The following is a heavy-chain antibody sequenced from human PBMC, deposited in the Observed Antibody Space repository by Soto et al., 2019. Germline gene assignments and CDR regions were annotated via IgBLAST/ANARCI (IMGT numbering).Heavy chain of an antibody. J-gene: IGHJ6*02. V-gene: IGHV4-34*01. D-gene: IGHD2-2*01. CDR3: ARGRYCSSTSCYFFYYYYGMDV. CDR1: GGSFSGYY. Sequence: QVQLQQWGAGLSKPSETLSLTCAVYGGSFSGYYWSWIRQLPGKGLEWIGEINHSGSTNYNPSLKSRVTISVDTSKNQFSLKLSSVTAADTAVYYCARGRYCSSTSCYFFYYYYGMDVWGQGTTVTVSS. CDR2: INHSGST.